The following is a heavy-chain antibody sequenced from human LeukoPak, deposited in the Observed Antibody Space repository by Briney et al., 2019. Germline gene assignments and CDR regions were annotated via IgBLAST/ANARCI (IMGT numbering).Heavy chain of an antibody. CDR3: ARAGGEWLLLFDY. D-gene: IGHD3-3*01. Sequence: SQTLSLTCAISGDSVSSNSAAWNWIWQSPSRGLEWLGRTYYRSKWYNDYAVSVKSRITINPDTSKNQFSLQLNSVTPEDTAVYHCARAGGEWLLLFDYWGQGTLVTVSS. CDR1: GDSVSSNSAA. CDR2: TYYRSKWYN. V-gene: IGHV6-1*01. J-gene: IGHJ4*02.